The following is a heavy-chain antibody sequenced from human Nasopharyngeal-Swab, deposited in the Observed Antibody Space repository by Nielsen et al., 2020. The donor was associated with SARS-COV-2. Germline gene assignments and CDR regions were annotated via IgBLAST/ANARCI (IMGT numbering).Heavy chain of an antibody. D-gene: IGHD3-3*01. CDR1: GYTFTSYD. J-gene: IGHJ6*03. CDR3: ARLSNYDFWSGYYAYMDV. V-gene: IGHV1-8*01. Sequence: ASVKVSCKASGYTFTSYDINWVRQATGQGLEWMGWMNPNSGNTGYAQKFQGRVTMTRNTSISTACMELSSLRSEDTAVYYCARLSNYDFWSGYYAYMDVWGKGTTVTVSS. CDR2: MNPNSGNT.